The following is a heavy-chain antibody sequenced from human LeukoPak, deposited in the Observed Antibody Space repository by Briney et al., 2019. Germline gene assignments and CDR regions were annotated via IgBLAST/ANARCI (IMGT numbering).Heavy chain of an antibody. Sequence: PSETLSLTCTVSGGSISSSSYYWGWIRQPPGKGLEWTGSIYYSGSTYYNPSLKSRVTISVDTSKNQFSLKLSSVTAADTAVYYCARLDYGDESYFDYWGQGTLVTVSP. CDR3: ARLDYGDESYFDY. D-gene: IGHD4-17*01. J-gene: IGHJ4*02. CDR1: GGSISSSSYY. V-gene: IGHV4-39*01. CDR2: IYYSGST.